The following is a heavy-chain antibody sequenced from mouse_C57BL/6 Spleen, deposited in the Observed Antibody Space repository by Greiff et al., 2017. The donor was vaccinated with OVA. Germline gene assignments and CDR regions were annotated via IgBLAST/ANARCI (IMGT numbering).Heavy chain of an antibody. Sequence: VQRVESGPGLVQPSQSLSITCTVSGFSLTSYGVHWVRQSPGKGLEWLGVIWRGGSTDYNAAFMSRLSITKDNSKSQVFFKMNSLQADDTAIYYCAKNGDSSYFDVWGTGTTVTVSS. J-gene: IGHJ1*03. CDR1: GFSLTSYG. V-gene: IGHV2-5*01. CDR2: IWRGGST. CDR3: AKNGDSSYFDV.